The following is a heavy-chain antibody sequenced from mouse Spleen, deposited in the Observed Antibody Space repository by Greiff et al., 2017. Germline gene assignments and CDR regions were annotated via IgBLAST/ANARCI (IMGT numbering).Heavy chain of an antibody. V-gene: IGHV5-9-3*01. CDR1: GFTFSSYA. D-gene: IGHD3-2*01. Sequence: EVQLVESGGGLVKPGGSLKLSCAASGFTFSSYAMSWVRQTPEKRLEWVATISSGGSYTYYPDSVKGRFTISRDNAKNTLYLQMSSLRSEDTAMYYCARDSSGPAWFAYWGQGTLVTVSA. CDR3: ARDSSGPAWFAY. CDR2: ISSGGSYT. J-gene: IGHJ3*01.